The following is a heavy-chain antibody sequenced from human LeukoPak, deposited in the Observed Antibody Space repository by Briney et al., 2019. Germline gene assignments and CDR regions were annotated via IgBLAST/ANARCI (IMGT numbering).Heavy chain of an antibody. CDR3: AKESIGYCSSTSCRIVDY. Sequence: PGGSLRLSCAASGFTFSSYGMHWVRQAPGKGLEWVAVISYDGSNKYYADSVKGRFTISRDNSKNTLYLQMNSLRAEDTAVYYCAKESIGYCSSTSCRIVDYWGQGTLVTVSS. J-gene: IGHJ4*02. V-gene: IGHV3-30*18. D-gene: IGHD2-2*01. CDR2: ISYDGSNK. CDR1: GFTFSSYG.